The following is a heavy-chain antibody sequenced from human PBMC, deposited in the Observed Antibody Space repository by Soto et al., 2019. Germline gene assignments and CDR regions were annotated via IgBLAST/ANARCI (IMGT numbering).Heavy chain of an antibody. CDR3: ARGVGSSPPRY. J-gene: IGHJ4*02. V-gene: IGHV4-34*01. Sequence: SETLSLTCAVYGGSFSAYYWSWVRQPPGKGLEWIGEIIHSESTKYNPSLKSRVTISVGTSKNQFSLKLSSVTAADTAVYYCARGVGSSPPRYWGRGTLVTVSS. CDR1: GGSFSAYY. D-gene: IGHD3-9*01. CDR2: IIHSEST.